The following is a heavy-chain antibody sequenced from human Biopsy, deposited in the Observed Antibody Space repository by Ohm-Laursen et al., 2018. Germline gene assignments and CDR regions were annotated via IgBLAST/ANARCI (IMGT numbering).Heavy chain of an antibody. CDR2: IYYSGST. CDR1: GGSISSDY. Sequence: SDTLSLTCPVSGGSISSDYWSWIRQTSGKGLEWIGYIYYSGSTNYNPSLKSRATISVDTSKNQFSLRLNSVTAADTAVYYCARATNSTGWPYYYFYGMDVWGQGTTVTVSS. J-gene: IGHJ6*02. V-gene: IGHV4-59*07. CDR3: ARATNSTGWPYYYFYGMDV. D-gene: IGHD2/OR15-2a*01.